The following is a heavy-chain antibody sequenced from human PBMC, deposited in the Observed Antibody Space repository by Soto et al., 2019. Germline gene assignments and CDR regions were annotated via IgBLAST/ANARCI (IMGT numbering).Heavy chain of an antibody. D-gene: IGHD1-20*01. V-gene: IGHV4-59*01. Sequence: SETLSLTCAVYGGSFSGYYWTWIRHPPGKGLEWIGYVYHTGNTYYNPSLKSRVTISLDTSKNQVSLRLRSVTAADTAVYYCAREQYNWKLWGQGTLVTVSS. CDR1: GGSFSGYY. J-gene: IGHJ4*02. CDR3: AREQYNWKL. CDR2: VYHTGNT.